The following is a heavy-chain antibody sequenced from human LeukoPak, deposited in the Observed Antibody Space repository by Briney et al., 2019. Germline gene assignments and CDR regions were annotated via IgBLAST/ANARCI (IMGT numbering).Heavy chain of an antibody. J-gene: IGHJ4*02. CDR1: GFTFTNYV. D-gene: IGHD6-19*01. V-gene: IGHV3-23*01. CDR2: IRTSVGST. Sequence: GESLRLSCVASGFTFTNYVMTWVRQAPGKGLEWVSSIRTSVGSTFYADSVKGRFTISRDNSKNTLYLQLSSLRAEDTAVYYCAKVNPPRGGRSGWYETNDYWGQGTLVTVSS. CDR3: AKVNPPRGGRSGWYETNDY.